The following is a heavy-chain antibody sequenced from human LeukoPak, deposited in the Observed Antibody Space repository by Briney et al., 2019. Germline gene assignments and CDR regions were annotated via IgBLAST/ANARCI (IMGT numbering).Heavy chain of an antibody. Sequence: PSETLSLTCTVSGYSISSGYYWGWIRQPPGKGLEWIGNIYHSGSTYYNPSLKSRVTISVDTSKNQFSLKLSSVTAADTAVYYCARDVYYYGSGSYFLDYWGQGTLVTVSS. CDR3: ARDVYYYGSGSYFLDY. J-gene: IGHJ4*02. CDR1: GYSISSGYY. CDR2: IYHSGST. V-gene: IGHV4-38-2*02. D-gene: IGHD3-10*01.